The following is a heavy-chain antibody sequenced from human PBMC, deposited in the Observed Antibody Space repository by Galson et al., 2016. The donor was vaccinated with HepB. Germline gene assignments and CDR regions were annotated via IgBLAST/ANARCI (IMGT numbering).Heavy chain of an antibody. Sequence: QSGAEVKQPGESLKISCKGSGYSFSSYRISWVRQMPGKGLEWMGITFPGDSYTRYSPSFQGQVTVSADKSINTAYLQWSSLKASDAAMYYCARRSVSYWYFDLWGRGTLVTVSS. D-gene: IGHD2-8*01. CDR1: GYSFSSYR. CDR3: ARRSVSYWYFDL. J-gene: IGHJ2*01. CDR2: TFPGDSYT. V-gene: IGHV5-51*01.